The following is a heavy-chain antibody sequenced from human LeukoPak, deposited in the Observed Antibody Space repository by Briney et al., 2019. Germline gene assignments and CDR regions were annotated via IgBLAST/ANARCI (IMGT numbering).Heavy chain of an antibody. CDR1: GGSISSSSYY. Sequence: PSETLSLTCTVSGGSISSSSYYWGWIRQPPGKGLEWIGSIYYSGSTYYNPSLKSRVTISVDTSKNQFSLKLSSVTAADTAVYYCASSSGYLPLIDYWGQGTLVTVSS. V-gene: IGHV4-39*01. CDR3: ASSSGYLPLIDY. CDR2: IYYSGST. D-gene: IGHD3-22*01. J-gene: IGHJ4*02.